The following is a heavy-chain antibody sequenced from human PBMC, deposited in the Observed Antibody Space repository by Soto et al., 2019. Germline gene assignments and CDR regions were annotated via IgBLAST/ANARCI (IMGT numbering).Heavy chain of an antibody. D-gene: IGHD4-4*01. V-gene: IGHV4-30-4*01. Sequence: PSETRSRTWTVSGGSISSGDYYWMWIRQPPGKGLEWIGYSYYSGSTYYNPSLKSRVTISVDTSKNQFSLKLSSVTAADTAVYYCARVGCNSNDAFDIWGQGTMVTVSS. CDR1: GGSISSGDYY. CDR2: SYYSGST. CDR3: ARVGCNSNDAFDI. J-gene: IGHJ3*02.